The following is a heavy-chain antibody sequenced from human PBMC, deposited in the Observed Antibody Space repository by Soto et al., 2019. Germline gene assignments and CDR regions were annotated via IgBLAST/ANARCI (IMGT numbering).Heavy chain of an antibody. CDR1: GFSFSTYV. CDR3: TKTGPSGDGGTGWYGDPFDN. D-gene: IGHD6-19*01. CDR2: ISVGGVGT. Sequence: EVQLLESGGGLVQPGGSLTLSCAASGFSFSTYVMTWVRQAPGKGLEWISGISVGGVGTYYAEAVKGRFTISRDNLKITVYLQMNSLRAEETAVYHCTKTGPSGDGGTGWYGDPFDNWGQGTTVTVSS. J-gene: IGHJ3*02. V-gene: IGHV3-23*01.